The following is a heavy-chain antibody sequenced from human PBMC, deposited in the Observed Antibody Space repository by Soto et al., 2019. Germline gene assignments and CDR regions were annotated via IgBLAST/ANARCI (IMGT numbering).Heavy chain of an antibody. Sequence: SEALSLTCTVSGGPISSDYWTWIRQPPWKGLEWIGFIYNSGSTHYNPSLRSRVTISVDTSKNQFSLKLRSVTAADTAVYYCASMGYHYGSGSYPLDYWGQGTLVTVSS. CDR2: IYNSGST. D-gene: IGHD3-10*01. J-gene: IGHJ4*02. CDR1: GGPISSDY. CDR3: ASMGYHYGSGSYPLDY. V-gene: IGHV4-59*08.